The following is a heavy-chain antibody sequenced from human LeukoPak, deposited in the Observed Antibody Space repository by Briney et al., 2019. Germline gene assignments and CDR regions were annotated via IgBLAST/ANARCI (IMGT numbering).Heavy chain of an antibody. CDR3: AKDHTGYSYGSDY. D-gene: IGHD5-18*01. J-gene: IGHJ4*02. CDR1: GFTFSGYG. Sequence: GGSLRLPCAASGFTFSGYGMHWVRQAPGKGLEWVAVISYDGSNKYYADSVKGRFTISRDNSKNTLYLQMNSLRAEDTAVYYCAKDHTGYSYGSDYWGQGTLVTVSS. V-gene: IGHV3-30*18. CDR2: ISYDGSNK.